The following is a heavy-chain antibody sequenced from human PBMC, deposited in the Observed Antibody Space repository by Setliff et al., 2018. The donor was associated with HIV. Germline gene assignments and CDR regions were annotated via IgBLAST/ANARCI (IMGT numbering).Heavy chain of an antibody. J-gene: IGHJ4*02. CDR2: IDYSEST. CDR1: GYSVNSDYL. Sequence: KTSETLSLTCTVSGYSVNSDYLWCWIRQPPGKGLEWIGSIDYSESTKYNPSLNSRGTISLDKPKNELSLKLTSVTAADTAVYYCARAVTMVRGVITPVPFDYWGQGTLVTVSS. V-gene: IGHV4-38-2*02. D-gene: IGHD3-10*01. CDR3: ARAVTMVRGVITPVPFDY.